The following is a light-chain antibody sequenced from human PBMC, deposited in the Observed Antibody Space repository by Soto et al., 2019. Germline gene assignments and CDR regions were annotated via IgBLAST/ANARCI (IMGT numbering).Light chain of an antibody. J-gene: IGKJ1*01. Sequence: EIMLTQSPGTLSLSPGERATLSCRASQSVSSSYLAWYQQKPGQAPRLLIFDASSRATGISDRFSGSGSGTDFTLTISRLEPEDFAVYYCQQYGRSPWTFGQGTKVEVK. CDR1: QSVSSSY. V-gene: IGKV3-20*01. CDR3: QQYGRSPWT. CDR2: DAS.